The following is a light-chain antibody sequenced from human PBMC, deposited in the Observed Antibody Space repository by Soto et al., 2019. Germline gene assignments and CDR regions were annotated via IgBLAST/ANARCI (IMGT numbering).Light chain of an antibody. Sequence: QSVLAQPPSASGSPGQSVTISCTGTSSDVGGYIYVSWYQHHPGKAPKLMIYEASKRPSGVPDRLSGSKSGNTASLTVSGLQAEDEADYYCSSYAGSNTYVFGTGTKVTVL. CDR1: SSDVGGYIY. V-gene: IGLV2-8*01. CDR2: EAS. J-gene: IGLJ1*01. CDR3: SSYAGSNTYV.